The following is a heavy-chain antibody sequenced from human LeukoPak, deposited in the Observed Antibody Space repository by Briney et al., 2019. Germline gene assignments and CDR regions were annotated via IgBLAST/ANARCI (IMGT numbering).Heavy chain of an antibody. V-gene: IGHV3-7*03. CDR1: GFTFSSYW. CDR2: IKQDGSEK. Sequence: SGGSLRLSCAASGFTFSSYWVSWVRQAPGKGLEWVANIKQDGSEKYYVDSVKGRFTISRDNAKNSLYLQMNSLRAEDTAVYYCARLVDTAMVTEHYFDYWGQGTLVTVSS. D-gene: IGHD5-18*01. J-gene: IGHJ4*02. CDR3: ARLVDTAMVTEHYFDY.